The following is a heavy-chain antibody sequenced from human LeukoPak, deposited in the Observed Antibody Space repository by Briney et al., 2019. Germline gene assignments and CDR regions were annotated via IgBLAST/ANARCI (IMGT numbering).Heavy chain of an antibody. CDR3: AITSNYDSSGYYYEKLYYYYGMDV. CDR2: IYSGGST. CDR1: GFTVSSNY. J-gene: IGHJ6*02. Sequence: GGSLRLSCAASGFTVSSNYMSWVRQAPGEGLEWVSVIYSGGSTYYADSVKGRFTISRDNSKNTLYLQMNSLRAEDTAVYYCAITSNYDSSGYYYEKLYYYYGMDVWGQGTTVTVSS. D-gene: IGHD3-22*01. V-gene: IGHV3-66*01.